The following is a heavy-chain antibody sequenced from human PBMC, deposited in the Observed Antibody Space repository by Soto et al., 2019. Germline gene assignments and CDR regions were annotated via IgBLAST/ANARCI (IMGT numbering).Heavy chain of an antibody. J-gene: IGHJ4*01. V-gene: IGHV4-39*01. D-gene: IGHD1-20*01. Sequence: SETLSLSCTVSGGSVTNSSYYWGWIRQSPGKGLEWIGSVYYRGTSYSKSSVKSRVTISVDTSKNQLSLNFNSVTASDTALYYCVSQRITPLTQPYFDCLG. CDR2: VYYRGTS. CDR3: VSQRITPLTQPYFDC. CDR1: GGSVTNSSYY.